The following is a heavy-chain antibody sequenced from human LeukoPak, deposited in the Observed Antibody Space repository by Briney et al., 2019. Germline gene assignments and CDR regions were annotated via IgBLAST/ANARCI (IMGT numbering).Heavy chain of an antibody. D-gene: IGHD2-2*01. CDR2: INHSGST. Sequence: SETLSLTCAVYGGSFSGYYWSWIRQPPGKGLEWIGEINHSGSTNYNPSLKSRVTISVDTSKNQFSLKLSSVTAADTAVYYCARGLGGVDIVVVPAQAYFDYWGQGTLVTVSS. CDR3: ARGLGGVDIVVVPAQAYFDY. V-gene: IGHV4-34*01. CDR1: GGSFSGYY. J-gene: IGHJ4*02.